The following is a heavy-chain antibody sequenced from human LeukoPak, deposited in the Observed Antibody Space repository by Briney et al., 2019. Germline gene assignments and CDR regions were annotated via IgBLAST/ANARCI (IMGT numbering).Heavy chain of an antibody. V-gene: IGHV1-46*01. CDR3: ARATAIDAFDI. CDR1: GYTFTSYY. J-gene: IGHJ3*02. CDR2: INPSGGST. D-gene: IGHD5-18*01. Sequence: ASVMVSCKASGYTFTSYYMHWVRPAPGQGLEWMGIINPSGGSTSYAQKFQGRVTMTRDTSTSTVYMELSSLRSEDTAVYYCARATAIDAFDIWGERTIVSVSS.